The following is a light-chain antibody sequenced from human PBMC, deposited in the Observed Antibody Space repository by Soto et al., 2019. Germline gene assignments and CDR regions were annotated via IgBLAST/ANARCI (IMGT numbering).Light chain of an antibody. J-gene: IGKJ1*01. CDR2: GAS. CDR1: QSISSS. Sequence: DIVMTQSPATLSVVPGESATLSCRASQSISSSKLAWYQQNPGQAPRLLMYGASNRATGIPARFSGSGSGTEFTLTISSLQSEDFAVYYCQQYDYWPRTFGQGTKV. V-gene: IGKV3-15*01. CDR3: QQYDYWPRT.